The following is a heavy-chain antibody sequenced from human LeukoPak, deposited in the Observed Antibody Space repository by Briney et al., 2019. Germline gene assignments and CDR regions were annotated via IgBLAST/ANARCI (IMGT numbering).Heavy chain of an antibody. CDR1: GFTFSTYS. CDR2: ISGSSYTI. V-gene: IGHV3-48*01. D-gene: IGHD1-26*01. J-gene: IGHJ4*02. CDR3: ARDTSGSYSGDY. Sequence: GGSLRLSCAASGFTFSTYSMNWVRQAPGKGLEWVSYISGSSYTIYYADSVKGRFTISRDNAKNSLYLQMNSLRAEDTAVYYCARDTSGSYSGDYWGQGTLDTVPS.